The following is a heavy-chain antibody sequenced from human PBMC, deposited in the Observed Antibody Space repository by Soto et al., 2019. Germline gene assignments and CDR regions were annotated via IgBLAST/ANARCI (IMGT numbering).Heavy chain of an antibody. J-gene: IGHJ4*02. Sequence: QVQLVQSGAEVKKPGASVKVSCKASGYTFTSYYIHWVRQAPGQGLEWRGIINPSGGDITYAQKFQGRVTMTRDTSPSTVYMELSSLRSEDTAVYYCGRDGGYQRFDFWGQGALVTVSS. CDR1: GYTFTSYY. CDR3: GRDGGYQRFDF. CDR2: INPSGGDI. D-gene: IGHD2-2*01. V-gene: IGHV1-46*03.